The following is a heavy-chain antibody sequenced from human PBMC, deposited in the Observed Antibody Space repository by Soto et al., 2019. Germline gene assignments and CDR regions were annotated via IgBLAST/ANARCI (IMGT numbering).Heavy chain of an antibody. CDR1: AGSFSHYY. J-gene: IGHJ3*02. CDR3: ARGGSSDWQVALDI. D-gene: IGHD6-19*01. Sequence: QVQQQPWGAGLLKPSETLSLTCTVYAGSFSHYYWNWIRQSPGKGLVWIGKIKHGGSSSSNTSLRSRVSISVDMSKNQFSLTLSSVTAADTAVYYCARGGSSDWQVALDIWGQATMVPVSS. V-gene: IGHV4-34*01. CDR2: IKHGGSS.